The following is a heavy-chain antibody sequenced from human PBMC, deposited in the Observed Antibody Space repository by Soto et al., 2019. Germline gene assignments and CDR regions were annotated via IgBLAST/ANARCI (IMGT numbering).Heavy chain of an antibody. Sequence: ETLSLTCAVYGGSFSGYYWSWIRQPPGKGLEWIGEINHSGSTNYNPSLKSRVTISVDTSKNQFSLKLSSVTAADTAVYYCARGRDSYYYYYGMDVWGQGTTVTVSS. CDR2: INHSGST. V-gene: IGHV4-34*01. CDR3: ARGRDSYYYYYGMDV. D-gene: IGHD2-15*01. J-gene: IGHJ6*02. CDR1: GGSFSGYY.